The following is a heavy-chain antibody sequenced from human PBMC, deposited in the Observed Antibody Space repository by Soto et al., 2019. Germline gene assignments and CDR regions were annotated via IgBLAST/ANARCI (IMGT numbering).Heavy chain of an antibody. Sequence: EVQVLDSGGGLVQPGGSLRLSCAASGFTFNNYAMTWVRQAPGKGLEWVATISGAGGSTYSADSVEGRFTISSDNTKNTLNVQMNSLRVEDTAEYYCAKERLGGNVDYWGQGTQVSVAS. CDR2: ISGAGGST. J-gene: IGHJ4*02. V-gene: IGHV3-23*01. CDR1: GFTFNNYA. CDR3: AKERLGGNVDY. D-gene: IGHD2-8*01.